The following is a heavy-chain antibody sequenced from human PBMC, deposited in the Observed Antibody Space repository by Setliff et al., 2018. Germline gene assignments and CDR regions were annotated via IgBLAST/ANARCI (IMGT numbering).Heavy chain of an antibody. CDR2: INTNTGNP. D-gene: IGHD4-4*01. CDR3: ARASRFGTTVWKGDYYMDV. CDR1: GYTFSSYA. J-gene: IGHJ6*03. Sequence: ASVKVSCKASGYTFSSYAMGWMRQAPGQRLEWMGWINTNTGNPSYAQDFTGRLAFSLDTSVSTAYPQISSLKAEDSAVYYCARASRFGTTVWKGDYYMDVWGKGTTVTVSS. V-gene: IGHV7-4-1*02.